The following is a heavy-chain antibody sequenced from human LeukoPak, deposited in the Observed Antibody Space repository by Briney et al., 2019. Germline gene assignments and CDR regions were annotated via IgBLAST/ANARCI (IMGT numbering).Heavy chain of an antibody. J-gene: IGHJ4*01. CDR1: GFTFTTYW. CDR2: IKENGSEK. D-gene: IGHD2-2*01. V-gene: IGHV3-7*03. CDR3: ARSRERICSATACYVDLQAR. Sequence: GGSLRLSCAASGFTFTTYWISWVRQVPGKGLEWVANIKENGSEKYYVDSVRGRFTISRDNARNSVFLQMNSLRAADTAVYYCARSRERICSATACYVDLQARWGHGTLVTVSS.